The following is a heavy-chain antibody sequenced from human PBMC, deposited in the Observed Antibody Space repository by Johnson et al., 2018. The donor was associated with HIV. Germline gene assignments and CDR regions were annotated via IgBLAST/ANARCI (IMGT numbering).Heavy chain of an antibody. CDR3: ARVGGAYCGGDCSPDAFDI. CDR1: GFTVSSNY. CDR2: IYSGGST. Sequence: AQLVESGGGLVQPGGSLRLSCAASGFTVSSNYMSWVRQAPGKGLAWVSVIYSGGSTYYADSVKGRFTISRDNSKNTLYLHMNSLTAEDTAVYYCARVGGAYCGGDCSPDAFDIWGQGTMVTVSS. J-gene: IGHJ3*02. V-gene: IGHV3-66*01. D-gene: IGHD2-21*02.